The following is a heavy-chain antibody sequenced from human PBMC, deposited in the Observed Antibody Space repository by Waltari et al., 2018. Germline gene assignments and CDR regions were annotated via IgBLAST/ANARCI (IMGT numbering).Heavy chain of an antibody. CDR2: ISVSGGT. J-gene: IGHJ6*03. D-gene: IGHD1-26*01. V-gene: IGHV4-4*09. Sequence: QVTLQQSGPGLLKPSETLSLTCTVSGGSFTNDYWSWIRQPPGKDLEWIVYISVSGGTNYNPSLQSRVTISADTSENQISLTLTSVTAADTAVYYCARSWSAHYYYYIDVWGKGTTVTVSS. CDR3: ARSWSAHYYYYIDV. CDR1: GGSFTNDY.